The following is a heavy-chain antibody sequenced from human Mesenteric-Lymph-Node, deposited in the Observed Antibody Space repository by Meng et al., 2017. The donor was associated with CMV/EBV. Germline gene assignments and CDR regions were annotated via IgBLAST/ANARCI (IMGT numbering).Heavy chain of an antibody. CDR3: AQPSTAAIPHYSFEN. CDR1: ELGSPGSPGPS. J-gene: IGHJ4*02. CDR2: ISSSGRRV. Sequence: GESLKISCSGFELGSPGSPGPSLHWVRQAPGKRLEWVSSISSSGRRVQYADSVKGRFAISRDDAENSVHLRMSGLRADDSGVYYCAQPSTAAIPHYSFENWGLGTLVTVSS. V-gene: IGHV3-21*01. D-gene: IGHD6-25*01.